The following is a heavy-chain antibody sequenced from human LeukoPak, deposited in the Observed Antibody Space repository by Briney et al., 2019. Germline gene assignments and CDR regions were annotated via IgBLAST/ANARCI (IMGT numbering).Heavy chain of an antibody. Sequence: SETLSLTCTVSGGSISSYYWSWIRQPPGKGLEWTGYIYYSGSTNYNPSLKSRVTISVDTSKNQFSLKLSSVTAADTAVYYCARSVERYCRGGSCYYYSYYMDVWGKGTTVTVSS. J-gene: IGHJ6*03. D-gene: IGHD2-15*01. CDR2: IYYSGST. CDR1: GGSISSYY. V-gene: IGHV4-59*01. CDR3: ARSVERYCRGGSCYYYSYYMDV.